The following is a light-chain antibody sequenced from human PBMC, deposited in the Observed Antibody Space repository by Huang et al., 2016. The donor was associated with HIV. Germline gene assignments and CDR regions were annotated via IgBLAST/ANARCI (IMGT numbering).Light chain of an antibody. J-gene: IGKJ2*01. CDR3: QQYNNWPPYT. Sequence: EIVLTQSPATLSVSPGERAPLSCRASQSVSSNFAWYQQKPGQAPRLLIYGASTRATGIPARFSGSGSGTEFTLTISSLQSEDFAVYYCQQYNNWPPYTFGQGTKLEIK. V-gene: IGKV3-15*01. CDR1: QSVSSN. CDR2: GAS.